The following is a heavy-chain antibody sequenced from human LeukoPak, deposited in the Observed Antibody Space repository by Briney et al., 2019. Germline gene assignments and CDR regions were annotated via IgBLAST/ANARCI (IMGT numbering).Heavy chain of an antibody. CDR2: SNPNSGGT. V-gene: IGHV1-2*02. CDR1: GYTFTGYY. D-gene: IGHD3-10*01. CDR3: ARARAMVRGVIMTNWFDP. Sequence: ASVKVSCKASGYTFTGYYMHWVRQAPGQGLKWMGWSNPNSGGTNYAQKFQGRVTMTRDTSIRTAYMELSRLRSDDTAVYYCARARAMVRGVIMTNWFDPWGQGTLVTVSS. J-gene: IGHJ5*02.